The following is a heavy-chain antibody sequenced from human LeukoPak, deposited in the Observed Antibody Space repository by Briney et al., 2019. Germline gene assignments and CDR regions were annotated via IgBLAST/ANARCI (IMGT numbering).Heavy chain of an antibody. V-gene: IGHV4-34*01. CDR3: ARLKITMVRGVIMGSYYYYYYMDV. D-gene: IGHD3-10*01. J-gene: IGHJ6*03. Sequence: SETLSLTCAVYGGSFSGYYWSWIRQPPGKGLEWIGEINHSGSTNYNPSLKSRVTISVDTSKNQFSLKLSSVTAADTAVYYCARLKITMVRGVIMGSYYYYYYMDVWGKGTTVTVSS. CDR1: GGSFSGYY. CDR2: INHSGST.